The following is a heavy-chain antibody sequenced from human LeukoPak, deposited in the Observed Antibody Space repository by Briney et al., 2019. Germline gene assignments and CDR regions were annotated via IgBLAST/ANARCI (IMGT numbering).Heavy chain of an antibody. CDR3: ARAPVTSCRGAFCYPFDY. CDR1: VFMFSIYW. CDR2: IKQDGSEK. Sequence: GGSLRLSCAASVFMFSIYWMSWVRQAPGKGLEWVANIKQDGSEKYYVDSVRGLFTISRDNSKNTVYLQMNSLRAEDAAVYYCARAPVTSCRGAFCYPFDYWGPGILVTVSS. V-gene: IGHV3-7*03. J-gene: IGHJ4*02. D-gene: IGHD2-15*01.